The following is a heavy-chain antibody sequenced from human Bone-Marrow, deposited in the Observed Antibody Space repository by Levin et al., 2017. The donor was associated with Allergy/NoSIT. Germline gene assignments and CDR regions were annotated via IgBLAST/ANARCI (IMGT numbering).Heavy chain of an antibody. CDR1: GFTLSNYG. D-gene: IGHD1-26*01. J-gene: IGHJ6*03. V-gene: IGHV3-30*18. CDR2: ISYNGDNK. Sequence: GGSLRLSCAASGFTLSNYGMHWVRQAPGKGLEWVAVISYNGDNKYYADSVKGRFTLSRDNSRNTLWLQMSSLRREDTAVYYCAKGGWERDYFYHHMDVWGKGTTVTVSS. CDR3: AKGGWERDYFYHHMDV.